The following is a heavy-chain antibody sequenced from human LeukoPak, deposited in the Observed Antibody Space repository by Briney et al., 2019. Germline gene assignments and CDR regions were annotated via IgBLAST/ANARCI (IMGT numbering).Heavy chain of an antibody. CDR2: ISGCCRST. CDR1: GFTFNSYA. Sequence: QPGGSLRLSCAASGFTFNSYALTWLRQAPGKGLESVSTISGCCRSTFYAGYVKGRFTVSRDNSKNTLYLQMNSLEAEDTAVYYCAKDRAAMGDFDYWGQGTLVTVSS. J-gene: IGHJ4*02. CDR3: AKDRAAMGDFDY. V-gene: IGHV3-23*01. D-gene: IGHD5-18*01.